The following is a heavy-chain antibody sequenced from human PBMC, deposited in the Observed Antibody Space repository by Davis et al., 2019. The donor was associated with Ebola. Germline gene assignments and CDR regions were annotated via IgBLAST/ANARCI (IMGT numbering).Heavy chain of an antibody. D-gene: IGHD3-9*01. J-gene: IGHJ5*02. Sequence: SETLSLTCAVYAGSFSGYYWNWIRQPPGKGLEWIGEINHSGSTKYNPSLKSRVTMSVDTSKKQFSLWLTSVTAADTAVYYCARRYIDPAREDWFDPWGQGIVVTVSS. CDR2: INHSGST. V-gene: IGHV4-34*01. CDR3: ARRYIDPAREDWFDP. CDR1: AGSFSGYY.